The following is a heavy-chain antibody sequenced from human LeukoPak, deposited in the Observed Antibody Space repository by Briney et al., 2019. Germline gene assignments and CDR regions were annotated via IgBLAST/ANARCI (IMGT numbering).Heavy chain of an antibody. J-gene: IGHJ4*02. V-gene: IGHV3-53*01. D-gene: IGHD6-13*01. Sequence: GGSLRLSCAASGFTVSSNYMSWVRQAPGKGLEWVSVIYSGGSTYYADSVKGRFTISRDNSKNTLYLQMNSLRAEDTAVYYCARETYSSSWYRGYYFDYWGQGTLVTVSS. CDR2: IYSGGST. CDR1: GFTVSSNY. CDR3: ARETYSSSWYRGYYFDY.